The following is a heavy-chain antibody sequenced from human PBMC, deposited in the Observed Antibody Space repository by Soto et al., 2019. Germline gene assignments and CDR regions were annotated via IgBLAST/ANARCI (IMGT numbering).Heavy chain of an antibody. CDR2: INAGNGNT. CDR1: GYTFTSSA. Sequence: ASVKVSCKASGYTFTSSAMHWVRQAPGQRREWRGWINAGNGNTKYSQKVQGRVTITRDTSASTAYMELSSLRSEDTAVYYCARDHSSSSWYPNWFDPWGQGTLVTVSS. D-gene: IGHD6-13*01. V-gene: IGHV1-3*01. J-gene: IGHJ5*02. CDR3: ARDHSSSSWYPNWFDP.